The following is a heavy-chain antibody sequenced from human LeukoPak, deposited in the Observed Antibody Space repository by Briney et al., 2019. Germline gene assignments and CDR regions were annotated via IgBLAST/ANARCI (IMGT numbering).Heavy chain of an antibody. J-gene: IGHJ6*03. CDR2: IYTSGST. D-gene: IGHD4-11*01. Sequence: SETLSLTCTVSGGSISSYYWSWIRQPAGKGLEWIGRIYTSGSTNYNPSLKSRVTMSVDTSKNQFSLKLSSVTAADTAVYYCARERTTVTKEDYYYYYMDVWGKGTTVTVSS. CDR1: GGSISSYY. V-gene: IGHV4-4*07. CDR3: ARERTTVTKEDYYYYYMDV.